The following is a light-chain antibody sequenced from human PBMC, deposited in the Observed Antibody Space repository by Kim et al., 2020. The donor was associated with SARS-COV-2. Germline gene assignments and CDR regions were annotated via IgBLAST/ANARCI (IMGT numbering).Light chain of an antibody. Sequence: RQTATLTCTGNSNNVGYEGAAWLIQHQSHTPKLLSYRNNNRPSGVSDRLSASRSGNTASLTITGLQPEDEADYYCSAWDSSLSAWVFGGGTQLTVL. V-gene: IGLV10-54*01. CDR2: RNN. CDR1: SNNVGYEG. CDR3: SAWDSSLSAWV. J-gene: IGLJ3*02.